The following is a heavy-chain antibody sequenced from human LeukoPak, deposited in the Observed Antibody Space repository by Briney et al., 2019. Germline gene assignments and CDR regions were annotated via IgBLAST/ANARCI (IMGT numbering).Heavy chain of an antibody. CDR1: GYTFTGYY. V-gene: IGHV1-2*02. CDR2: INPNSGGT. CDR3: ARDRYYYGSGSYYGDAFDI. D-gene: IGHD3-10*01. Sequence: GAPVKVSCKASGYTFTGYYMHWVRQAPGQGLEWMGWINPNSGGTNYAQKFQGRVTMTRDTSISTAYMELSRLRSDDTAVYYCARDRYYYGSGSYYGDAFDIWGQGTMVTVSS. J-gene: IGHJ3*02.